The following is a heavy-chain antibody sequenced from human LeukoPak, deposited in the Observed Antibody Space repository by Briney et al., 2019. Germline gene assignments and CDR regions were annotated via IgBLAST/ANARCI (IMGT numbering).Heavy chain of an antibody. V-gene: IGHV4-39*01. D-gene: IGHD6-6*01. CDR2: IYYSGRT. CDR3: AKHGASSKAARHAYYYMDV. CDR1: GVSISTSSYY. Sequence: SETLSLTCTVSGVSISTSSYYWGWIRQPPGKGLEWIGNIYYSGRTYYSPSLKSRVTISVDTSKNQFSLKLSSVTAADTAEYYCAKHGASSKAARHAYYYMDVWGKGTTVTVSS. J-gene: IGHJ6*03.